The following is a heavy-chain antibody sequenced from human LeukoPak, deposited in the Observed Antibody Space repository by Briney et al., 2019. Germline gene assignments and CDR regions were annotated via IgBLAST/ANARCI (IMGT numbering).Heavy chain of an antibody. CDR2: IIPIFGTA. CDR3: ARRPYFGVAGGWFDP. V-gene: IGHV1-69*05. D-gene: IGHD3-3*01. CDR1: GSTFSSYA. J-gene: IGHJ5*02. Sequence: ASVKVSCKASGSTFSSYAISWVRQAPGQGLEWMGRIIPIFGTANYAQKFQGRVTITTDESTSTAYMELSSLRSEDTAVYYCARRPYFGVAGGWFDPWGQGTLVTVSS.